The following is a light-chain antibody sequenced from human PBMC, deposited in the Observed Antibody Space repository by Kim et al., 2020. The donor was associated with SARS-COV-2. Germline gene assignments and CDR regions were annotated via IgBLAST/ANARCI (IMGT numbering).Light chain of an antibody. V-gene: IGLV7-43*01. CDR3: LLFYGGTWM. CDR2: GTT. J-gene: IGLJ3*02. CDR1: TGPVTSNSY. Sequence: PGGTVTLTCASSTGPVTSNSYANWFQQRPGQAPRSLRQGTTNKHSWTPARYSGSLLGGKAALTLSTVQPEDEADYYCLLFYGGTWMFGGGTQLTVL.